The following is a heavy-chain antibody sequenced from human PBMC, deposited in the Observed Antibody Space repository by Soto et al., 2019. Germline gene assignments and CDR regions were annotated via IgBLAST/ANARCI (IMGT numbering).Heavy chain of an antibody. V-gene: IGHV3-30-3*01. CDR2: ISYDGSSQ. CDR1: GFTFSSHA. J-gene: IGHJ5*02. D-gene: IGHD1-7*01. CDR3: STATTFGWFDP. Sequence: QVRLVESAGGVVQPGRSLRLSCAASGFTFSSHAMHWVRQAPGKGLEWVAVISYDGSSQSYADSVKGRFTISRDNSKNQLYLQINRLRTEDTAVYYCSTATTFGWFDPWGQGTVVIVSS.